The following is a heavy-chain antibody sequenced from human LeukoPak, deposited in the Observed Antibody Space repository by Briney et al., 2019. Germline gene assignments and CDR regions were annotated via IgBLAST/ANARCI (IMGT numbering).Heavy chain of an antibody. J-gene: IGHJ3*02. CDR3: ARTSGSSSFDAFDI. CDR1: GFTFDDYG. Sequence: GGSLRLSCAASGFTFDDYGMSWVRQAPGKGLEWVSGINWNGGSTGYADSVKGRFTISRDNAKNSLYLQMNSLRAEDTALYYCARTSGSSSFDAFDIWGQGTMVTVSS. CDR2: INWNGGST. V-gene: IGHV3-20*04. D-gene: IGHD1-26*01.